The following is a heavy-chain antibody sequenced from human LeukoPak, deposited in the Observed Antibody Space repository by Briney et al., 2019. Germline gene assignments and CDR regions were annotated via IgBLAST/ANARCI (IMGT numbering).Heavy chain of an antibody. J-gene: IGHJ6*02. V-gene: IGHV3-23*01. CDR2: ISASGHYT. Sequence: PGGSLRLSCEASGFTFSNSAVSWVRQAPGKGLEWVSGISASGHYTYNADSAKGRFTISRDNSKNTLYLQMNSLRAEDSAIYFCVKDRPCETCMPMDAWGQGTTVTVSS. CDR3: VKDRPCETCMPMDA. CDR1: GFTFSNSA. D-gene: IGHD2-2*01.